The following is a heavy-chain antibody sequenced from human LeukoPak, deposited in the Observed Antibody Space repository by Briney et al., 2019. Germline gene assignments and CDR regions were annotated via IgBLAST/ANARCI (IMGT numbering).Heavy chain of an antibody. D-gene: IGHD3-3*01. Sequence: SSETLSLTCAVYGGSSSGYYWSWIRQPPGKGLEWIGEINHSGSTNYNPSLKSRVTISVDTSKNQFSLKLSSVTAADTAVYYCARKHFWSGYLFDYWGQGTLVTVSS. CDR3: ARKHFWSGYLFDY. CDR1: GGSSSGYY. J-gene: IGHJ4*02. CDR2: INHSGST. V-gene: IGHV4-34*01.